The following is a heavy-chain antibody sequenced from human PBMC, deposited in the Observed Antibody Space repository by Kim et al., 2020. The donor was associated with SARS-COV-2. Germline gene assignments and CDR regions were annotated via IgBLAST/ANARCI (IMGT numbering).Heavy chain of an antibody. D-gene: IGHD2-15*01. CDR3: ARGAAKSSGGSCYDY. CDR1: GGTFSSYA. V-gene: IGHV1-69*13. Sequence: SVKVSCKASGGTFSSYAISWVRQAPGQGLEWMGRIIPIFGTANYAQKFQGRVTITADESTSTAYMELSSLRSEDTAVYYCARGAAKSSGGSCYDYWGQGTLVTVSS. J-gene: IGHJ4*02. CDR2: IIPIFGTA.